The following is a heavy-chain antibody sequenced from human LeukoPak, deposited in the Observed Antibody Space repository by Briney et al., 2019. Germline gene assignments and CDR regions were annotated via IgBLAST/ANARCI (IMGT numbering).Heavy chain of an antibody. CDR3: ARGGQQLVLDFDY. CDR2: IYYSGSI. D-gene: IGHD6-13*01. V-gene: IGHV4-30-4*08. J-gene: IGHJ4*02. Sequence: SQTLSLTCTVSGGSISSGDYYWSWIRQPPGKGLEWIGYIYYSGSIYYNPSLKSRVTISVDTSKNQFSLKLSSVTAADTAVYYCARGGQQLVLDFDYWGQGTLVTVSS. CDR1: GGSISSGDYY.